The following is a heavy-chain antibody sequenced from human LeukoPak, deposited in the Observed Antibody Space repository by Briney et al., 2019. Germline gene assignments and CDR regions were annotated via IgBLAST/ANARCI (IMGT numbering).Heavy chain of an antibody. CDR1: GYTFTSYY. Sequence: ASVKVSCKASGYTFTSYYMHWVRQAPGQGLEWMGIINPSGGSTSYAQKFQGRVTMTRDMSTSTVYMELSSLRSEDTAVYYCAREEGIAVAGTPFDYWGQGTLVTVSS. CDR3: AREEGIAVAGTPFDY. D-gene: IGHD6-19*01. CDR2: INPSGGST. J-gene: IGHJ4*02. V-gene: IGHV1-46*01.